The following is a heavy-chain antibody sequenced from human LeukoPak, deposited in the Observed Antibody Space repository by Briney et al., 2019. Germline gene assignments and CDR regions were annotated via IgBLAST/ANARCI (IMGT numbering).Heavy chain of an antibody. V-gene: IGHV4-31*03. CDR3: ARTPLGTHIDY. D-gene: IGHD1-1*01. CDR2: IYYSGST. Sequence: PSETLSLTCTVSGGSVSSGGYYWNWIRQHPGKGLEWIGYIYYSGSTLYNPSLKSRVTISVDTSKNQFSLKLSSVTAADTAVYYCARTPLGTHIDYWGQGTLVTVSS. CDR1: GGSVSSGGYY. J-gene: IGHJ4*02.